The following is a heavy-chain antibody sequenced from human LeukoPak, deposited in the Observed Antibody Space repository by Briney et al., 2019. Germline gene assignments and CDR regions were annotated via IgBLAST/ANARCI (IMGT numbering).Heavy chain of an antibody. CDR2: ISAYNGNT. D-gene: IGHD5-18*01. Sequence: GASVTVSCKASGYTFTTYGISWVRQAPGQGLEWMGWISAYNGNTNNAQKFRGRVTMTTDTSTSTAYMELRSLISADTAVYYCARDGEGGYSYGYRGHFDYWGQGTLVTVSS. CDR3: ARDGEGGYSYGYRGHFDY. V-gene: IGHV1-18*01. CDR1: GYTFTTYG. J-gene: IGHJ4*02.